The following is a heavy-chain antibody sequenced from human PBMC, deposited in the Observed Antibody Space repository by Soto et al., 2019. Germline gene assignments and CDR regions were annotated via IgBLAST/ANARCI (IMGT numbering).Heavy chain of an antibody. D-gene: IGHD3-10*01. J-gene: IGHJ6*03. V-gene: IGHV3-7*01. CDR1: GFTFSSYW. CDR2: IKQDGSEK. CDR3: ARVRDYYGSEQLNYYYYYMDV. Sequence: GGCLRLSCAASGFTFSSYWMSWVRQAPGKGLEWVANIKQDGSEKYYVDSVKGRFTISRDNAKNSLYLQMNSLRAEDTAVYYCARVRDYYGSEQLNYYYYYMDVWGKGTTVTVSS.